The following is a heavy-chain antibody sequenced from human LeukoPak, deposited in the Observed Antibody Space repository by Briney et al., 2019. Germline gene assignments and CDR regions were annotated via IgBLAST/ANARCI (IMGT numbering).Heavy chain of an antibody. J-gene: IGHJ4*02. CDR3: ARAGSHWHYVY. Sequence: GGSLRLSCAASGFTFSGFSMSWVRQSPTKGLEWVANIKQDGSERYYVDSVKGRFTISRDNAKNSLSSQMNNLRVEDTAVYCCARAGSHWHYVYWGQGTVVTVSS. CDR2: IKQDGSER. CDR1: GFTFSGFS. V-gene: IGHV3-7*01. D-gene: IGHD3-10*01.